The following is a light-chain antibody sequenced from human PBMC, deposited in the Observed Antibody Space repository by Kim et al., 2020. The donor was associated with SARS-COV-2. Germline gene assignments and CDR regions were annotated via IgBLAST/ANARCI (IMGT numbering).Light chain of an antibody. CDR3: QSYDSSNVV. CDR2: EDD. Sequence: GKTVTISCTRSRGSIASNYVQWSQQRPGSAPSTVIYEDDQRPSGAPDRFSGSIDSSSNSASLTISGLKTEDEADYYCQSYDSSNVVFGGGTQLTVL. CDR1: RGSIASNY. J-gene: IGLJ3*02. V-gene: IGLV6-57*03.